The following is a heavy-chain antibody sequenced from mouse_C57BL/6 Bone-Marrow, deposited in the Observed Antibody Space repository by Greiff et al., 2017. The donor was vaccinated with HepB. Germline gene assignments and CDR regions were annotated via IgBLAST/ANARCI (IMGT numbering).Heavy chain of an antibody. J-gene: IGHJ3*01. Sequence: EVQGVESGGGLVKPGGSLKLSCAASGFTFSSYTMSWVRQTPEKRLEWVATISGGGGNTYYPDSVKGRFTISRDNAKNTLYLQMSSLRSEDTALYYCAPYDGYYLAWFAYWGQGTLVTVSA. CDR1: GFTFSSYT. V-gene: IGHV5-9*01. CDR3: APYDGYYLAWFAY. CDR2: ISGGGGNT. D-gene: IGHD2-3*01.